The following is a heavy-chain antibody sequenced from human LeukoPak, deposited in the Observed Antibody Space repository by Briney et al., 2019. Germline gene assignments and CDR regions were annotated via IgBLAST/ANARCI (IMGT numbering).Heavy chain of an antibody. CDR1: GFTFSTSW. J-gene: IGHJ4*02. CDR3: AKAWLPSGI. D-gene: IGHD5-12*01. Sequence: GGSLRLSCAASGFTFSTSWMSWVRQAPGKGLEWVANIREDGSEKYYVDSVKGRFTISRDNSKNTLYLQMNSLRAEDTAVYYCAKAWLPSGIWGQGTLVTVAS. CDR2: IREDGSEK. V-gene: IGHV3-7*03.